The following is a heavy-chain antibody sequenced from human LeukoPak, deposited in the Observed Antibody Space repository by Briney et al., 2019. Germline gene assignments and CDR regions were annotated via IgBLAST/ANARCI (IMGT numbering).Heavy chain of an antibody. J-gene: IGHJ4*02. CDR1: GFTFSNYA. Sequence: GGSLRLSCAASGFTFSNYAITWVRQAPGKGLEWVSSISDRGTGTYYADSVKGRFSISRDNSKNSVYLQMNSLRAEDTAVYYCARGMTIPDSWGQGTVLTVSS. CDR3: ARGMTIPDS. D-gene: IGHD3-10*01. V-gene: IGHV3-23*01. CDR2: ISDRGTGT.